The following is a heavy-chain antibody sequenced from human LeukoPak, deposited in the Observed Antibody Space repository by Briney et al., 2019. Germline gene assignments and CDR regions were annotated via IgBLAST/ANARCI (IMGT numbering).Heavy chain of an antibody. Sequence: SETLSLTCTVSGGSISSYYWSWIRQPPGKGLEWIGYIYYSGSTNYNPSLKSRVTISVDTSKNQFSLKLSSVTPADTAGYYCXXXXXXGLGNDFRFDPWGQGTLVTVSS. D-gene: IGHD3-10*01. CDR2: IYYSGST. J-gene: IGHJ5*02. CDR1: GGSISSYY. V-gene: IGHV4-59*01. CDR3: XXXXXXGLGNDFRFDP.